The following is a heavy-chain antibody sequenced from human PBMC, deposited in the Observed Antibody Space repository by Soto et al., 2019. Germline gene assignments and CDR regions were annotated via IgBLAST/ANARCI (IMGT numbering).Heavy chain of an antibody. CDR3: ARHSRDFDWLSQYDY. CDR2: ICCFGST. Sequence: SETLSLTGTASGGSIRSYYWSWIRQTPRKRLEWTGYICCFGSTNYNPSLKSRVTLSIDTSKHQLSLKLSSVSAADTAVYYCARHSRDFDWLSQYDYWGKGTLVTVSS. D-gene: IGHD3-9*01. V-gene: IGHV4-59*08. J-gene: IGHJ4*02. CDR1: GGSIRSYY.